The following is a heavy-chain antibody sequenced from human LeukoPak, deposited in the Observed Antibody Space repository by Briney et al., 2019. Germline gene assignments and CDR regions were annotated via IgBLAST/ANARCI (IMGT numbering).Heavy chain of an antibody. CDR3: ARDSGSYSSDAFDI. CDR2: IKQDGSEK. D-gene: IGHD1-26*01. J-gene: IGHJ3*02. CDR1: GFTFSSYW. Sequence: QPGGSLRLSCAASGFTFSSYWMSWVRQAPGKGLEWVANIKQDGSEKYYVDSVKGRFTISRDNAKNSLYLQMNSLRAEDTAVYYCARDSGSYSSDAFDIWGQGTMVTVSS. V-gene: IGHV3-7*01.